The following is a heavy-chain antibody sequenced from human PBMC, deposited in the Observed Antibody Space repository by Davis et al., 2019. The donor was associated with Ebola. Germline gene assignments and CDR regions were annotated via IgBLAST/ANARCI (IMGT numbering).Heavy chain of an antibody. CDR1: GFTFSSYD. J-gene: IGHJ3*02. Sequence: PGGSLRLSCAASGFTFSSYDMNWVRQAPGKGLEWVSFIRTGYTTTVYYADSVKGRFTGSRDNAKNSLYLQLNDLIDEDTAVYYCARDRSGGAFDIWGQGTMVTVSS. CDR3: ARDRSGGAFDI. D-gene: IGHD2-15*01. V-gene: IGHV3-48*03. CDR2: IRTGYTTTV.